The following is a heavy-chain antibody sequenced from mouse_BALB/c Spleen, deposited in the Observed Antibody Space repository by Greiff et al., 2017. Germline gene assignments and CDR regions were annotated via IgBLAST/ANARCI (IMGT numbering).Heavy chain of an antibody. CDR2: ISYDGSN. V-gene: IGHV3-6*02. CDR3: ARDPPWFAY. CDR1: GYSITSGYY. J-gene: IGHJ3*01. Sequence: VQLKESGPGLVKPSQSLSLTCSVTGYSITSGYYWNWIRQFPGNKLEWMGYISYDGSNNYNPSLKNRISITRDTSKNQFFLKLNSVTTEDTATYYCARDPPWFAYWGQGTLVTVSA.